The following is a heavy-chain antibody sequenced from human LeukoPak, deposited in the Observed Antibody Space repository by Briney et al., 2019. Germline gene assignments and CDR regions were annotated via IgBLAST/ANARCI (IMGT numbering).Heavy chain of an antibody. V-gene: IGHV3-23*01. CDR3: AKGSYYYDSADYFDY. Sequence: GGSLRLSCAASGFTFSSYAMSWVRQAPGKGLEWVSTLSGSGGSTYYADSVKGRVTISRDNSKNTLYLQMNSLRAEDTAVYRCAKGSYYYDSADYFDYWGQGTLVTVSS. CDR1: GFTFSSYA. D-gene: IGHD3-22*01. CDR2: LSGSGGST. J-gene: IGHJ4*02.